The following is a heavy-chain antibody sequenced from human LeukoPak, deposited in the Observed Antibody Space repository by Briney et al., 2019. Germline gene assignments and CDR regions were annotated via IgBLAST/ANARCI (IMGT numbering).Heavy chain of an antibody. Sequence: SETLSLTCTVSGGSISSYYWSWIRPPAGKGLEWIGRIYTSGSTNYNPSLKSRVTISVDKSENQFSLKLSSVTAADTAVYYCARAMYYYDSSGYYHDYWGQGTLVTVSS. D-gene: IGHD3-22*01. CDR3: ARAMYYYDSSGYYHDY. J-gene: IGHJ4*02. V-gene: IGHV4-4*07. CDR2: IYTSGST. CDR1: GGSISSYY.